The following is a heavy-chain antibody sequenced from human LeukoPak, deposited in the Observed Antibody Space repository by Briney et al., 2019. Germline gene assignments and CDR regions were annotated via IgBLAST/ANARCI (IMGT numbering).Heavy chain of an antibody. D-gene: IGHD2-15*01. CDR2: IDPSDSYT. CDR1: GYSFTSYW. J-gene: IGHJ4*02. CDR3: ARHSSDCSGGSCYDAYYFDY. V-gene: IGHV5-10-1*01. Sequence: GESLKISCKGSGYSFTSYWISWVRQMPGKGLEWMGRIDPSDSYTNYSPSFQGHVTISADKSISTAYLQWSSLKASDTAMYYCARHSSDCSGGSCYDAYYFDYWGQGTLVTVSS.